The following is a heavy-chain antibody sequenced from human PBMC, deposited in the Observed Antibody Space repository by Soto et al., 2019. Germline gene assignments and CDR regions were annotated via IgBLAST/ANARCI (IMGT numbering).Heavy chain of an antibody. Sequence: SVKVSCKATGYTFTGYYLHWVRQAPGQGLEWMGWINPNCVGTNHAQKFQGRVSMSRDTSISTACIELGRLRSGDTAAYYCAREGSDAALRFLAWLPPVYAFNIGGGVTKVTDS. CDR1: GYTFTGYY. D-gene: IGHD3-3*01. J-gene: IGHJ3*02. CDR3: AREGSDAALRFLAWLPPVYAFNI. CDR2: INPNCVGT. V-gene: IGHV1-2*02.